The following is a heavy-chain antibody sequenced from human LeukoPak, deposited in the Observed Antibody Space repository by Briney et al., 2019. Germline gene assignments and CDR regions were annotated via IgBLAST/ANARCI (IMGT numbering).Heavy chain of an antibody. CDR3: ARERYCSGSKYFDY. CDR2: INPNSGGT. J-gene: IGHJ4*02. Sequence: ASVKVSCKASGYTFTGYYMHWVRQAPGQGLEWMGWINPNSGGTNYAQKFQGRVTMTRDTSISTAYMELSRLRSDDTAVYYCARERYCSGSKYFDYWSQGTLVTVSS. D-gene: IGHD3-10*01. V-gene: IGHV1-2*02. CDR1: GYTFTGYY.